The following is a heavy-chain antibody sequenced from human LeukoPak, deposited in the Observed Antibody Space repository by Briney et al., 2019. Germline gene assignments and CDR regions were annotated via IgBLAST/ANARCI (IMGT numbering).Heavy chain of an antibody. V-gene: IGHV4-4*07. CDR1: GGSIGSYF. Sequence: SETLSHTCTVSGGSIGSYFWTWIRQPAGKGLEWIGRIYSSGSTNYNPSLKSRLTMSIDTSKSQFSLNLSSVTAADTAVYYCAREYNSSRYFDSWGQGTLVTVSS. J-gene: IGHJ4*02. CDR3: AREYNSSRYFDS. D-gene: IGHD6-13*01. CDR2: IYSSGST.